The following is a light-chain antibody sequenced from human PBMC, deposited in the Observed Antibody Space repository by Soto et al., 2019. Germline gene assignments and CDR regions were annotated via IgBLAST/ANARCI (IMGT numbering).Light chain of an antibody. CDR1: QSISKW. J-gene: IGKJ1*01. CDR3: QQFNSYPWT. Sequence: DIQVSRAASTRSASVAASVTITCRASQSISKWLAWYQQKPGRPPKLLIFDASSLESGVPSRFSGSGSGTEFTLTISSLQPDDFATYHCQQFNSYPWTFGQGTKVDIK. CDR2: DAS. V-gene: IGKV1-5*01.